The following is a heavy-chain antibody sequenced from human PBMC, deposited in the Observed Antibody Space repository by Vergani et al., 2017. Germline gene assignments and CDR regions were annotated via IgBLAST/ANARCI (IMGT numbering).Heavy chain of an antibody. Sequence: QVQLQESGPGLVKPSQTLSLTCTVSGGSISSGGYYWSWIRQHPGKGLEWIGYIYYSGSTYYNPSLKSRVTISVDTSKNQFSLKLSSVTAADTAVYYCAGDQVVAAAGTLGLIDYWGQGTLVTVSS. V-gene: IGHV4-31*03. D-gene: IGHD6-13*01. J-gene: IGHJ4*02. CDR3: AGDQVVAAAGTLGLIDY. CDR2: IYYSGST. CDR1: GGSISSGGYY.